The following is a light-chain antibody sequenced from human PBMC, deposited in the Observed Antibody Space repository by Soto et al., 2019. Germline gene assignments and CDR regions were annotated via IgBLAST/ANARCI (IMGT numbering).Light chain of an antibody. CDR3: QQYGSSPLT. V-gene: IGKV3D-20*01. CDR2: DAS. J-gene: IGKJ4*01. CDR1: QSVSSSY. Sequence: EIVLTQSPATLSLSPVERATLSGVASQSVSSSYLAWYQQKPGLSPRLLIFDASTRATGIPDRFSGSGSGTDFTLTISRLEPDDFAVYFCQQYGSSPLTFGGGTKVDIK.